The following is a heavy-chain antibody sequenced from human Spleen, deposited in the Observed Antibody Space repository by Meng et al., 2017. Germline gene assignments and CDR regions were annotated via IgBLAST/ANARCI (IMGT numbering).Heavy chain of an antibody. D-gene: IGHD3-3*01. V-gene: IGHV4-31*03. CDR1: GDSFSSGDFC. CDR2: IYYTGSA. Sequence: QVQLQASGPGLVKPSQTLSLTCTVSGDSFSSGDFCWSWIRQHPGKGLEWIGNIYYTGSAYYNPSLIRRVTISVDTSTNQLSLRLSSVTAADTAVYYCVYFWSGYFTSGQGTLVTVSS. CDR3: VYFWSGYFT. J-gene: IGHJ5*02.